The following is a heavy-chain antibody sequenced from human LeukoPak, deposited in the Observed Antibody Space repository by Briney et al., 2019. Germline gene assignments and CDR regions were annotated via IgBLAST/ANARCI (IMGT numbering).Heavy chain of an antibody. V-gene: IGHV1-2*04. CDR2: INPNSDGT. CDR3: ARGGNWNEDYYYYYYMDV. CDR1: GYTFTSYD. J-gene: IGHJ6*03. D-gene: IGHD1-1*01. Sequence: ASVKVSCKASGYTFTSYDINWVRQATGQGLEWMGWINPNSDGTNYAQKFQGWVTMTRDTSISTAYMELSSLRSEDTAVYYCARGGNWNEDYYYYYYMDVWGKGTTVTVSS.